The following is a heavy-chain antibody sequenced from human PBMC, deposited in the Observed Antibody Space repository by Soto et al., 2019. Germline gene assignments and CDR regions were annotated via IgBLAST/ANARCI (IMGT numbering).Heavy chain of an antibody. V-gene: IGHV3-23*01. CDR2: FSAGGRA. D-gene: IGHD4-17*01. CDR3: AKEWMPEHYGDTLFDH. Sequence: EVQLLESGGGLVQPGGSLRLSCEASGFSFSNYALSWVRQAPGKGLEWVSTFSAGGRAYYADSVKGRFTIAKDFSKNTLHLQTNSLRAEDTAVYFCAKEWMPEHYGDTLFDHWGQGTRVTVSS. CDR1: GFSFSNYA. J-gene: IGHJ4*02.